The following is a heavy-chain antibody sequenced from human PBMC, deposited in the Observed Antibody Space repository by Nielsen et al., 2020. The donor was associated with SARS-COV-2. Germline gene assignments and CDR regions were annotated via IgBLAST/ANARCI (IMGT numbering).Heavy chain of an antibody. CDR1: AYTFISYG. CDR2: ISAFNVNT. V-gene: IGHV1-18*04. J-gene: IGHJ2*01. D-gene: IGHD3-10*01. Sequence: ASAKVFCTASAYTFISYGISWVLHAPGQGLEWMGWISAFNVNTNYAQKLQGRVTMTTDTSTSTAYMELRGLRSDDTAVYYCARDHTMLRGRVLYFDLWGSGTLVTVSS. CDR3: ARDHTMLRGRVLYFDL.